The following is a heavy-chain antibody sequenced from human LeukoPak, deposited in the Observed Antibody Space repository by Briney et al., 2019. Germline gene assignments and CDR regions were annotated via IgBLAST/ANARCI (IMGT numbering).Heavy chain of an antibody. Sequence: QSGGSLRLSCAASGFTVDGKSMSWVRQAPGKGLEWVSVIYSGGSTQYADSVKGRFTISRDTSKNTLYLQMNSLRVEDTAVYYCARDGGYSYRYGFVYWGQGTLVTVSS. CDR3: ARDGGYSYRYGFVY. CDR2: IYSGGST. D-gene: IGHD5-18*01. V-gene: IGHV3-66*01. J-gene: IGHJ4*02. CDR1: GFTVDGKS.